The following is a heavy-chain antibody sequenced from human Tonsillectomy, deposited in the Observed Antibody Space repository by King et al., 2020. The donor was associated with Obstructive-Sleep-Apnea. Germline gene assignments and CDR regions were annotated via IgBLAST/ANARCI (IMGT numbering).Heavy chain of an antibody. V-gene: IGHV1-18*04. Sequence: QLVQSGAEVKKPGASVKVSCKASGYMFTSYGISWVRQAPGQGLEWMGWISAYNGNTNYAQKFQGRVTMTTDTSTSTAYMELRSLRSDDTAVYYCARNPYSTGWYSGWIDYGGQGTLVTVSS. CDR1: GYMFTSYG. J-gene: IGHJ4*02. CDR3: ARNPYSTGWYSGWIDY. D-gene: IGHD6-19*01. CDR2: ISAYNGNT.